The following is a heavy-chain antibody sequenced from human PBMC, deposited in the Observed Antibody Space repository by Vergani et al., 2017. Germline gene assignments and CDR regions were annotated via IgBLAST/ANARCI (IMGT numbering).Heavy chain of an antibody. V-gene: IGHV4-59*10. CDR2: IYTSGST. CDR3: ARERVEMATIAAFDI. D-gene: IGHD5-24*01. CDR1: GGSFSGYY. Sequence: QVQLQQWGAGLLKPSETLSLTCAVYGGSFSGYYWSWIRQAPGKGLEWIGRIYTSGSTNYNPSLKSRVTISVDTSKNQFSLKLSCVTAADTDVYYCARERVEMATIAAFDIWGQGTMVTVSS. J-gene: IGHJ3*02.